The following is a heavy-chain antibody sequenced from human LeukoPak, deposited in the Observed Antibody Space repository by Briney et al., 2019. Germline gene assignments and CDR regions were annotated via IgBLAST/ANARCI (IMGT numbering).Heavy chain of an antibody. CDR1: GFTFSYA. V-gene: IGHV3-23*01. J-gene: IGHJ6*04. CDR2: ISGSGGST. D-gene: IGHD3-3*01. CDR3: AKGGMRIFGVVGPMDV. Sequence: SGGSLRLSCAASGFTFSYAMSWVRQAPGKGLEWVSTISGSGGSTYYADSVKGRFTISRDNSKNTLYLQMNSLRAEDTAVYYCAKGGMRIFGVVGPMDVWGKGTTVTVSS.